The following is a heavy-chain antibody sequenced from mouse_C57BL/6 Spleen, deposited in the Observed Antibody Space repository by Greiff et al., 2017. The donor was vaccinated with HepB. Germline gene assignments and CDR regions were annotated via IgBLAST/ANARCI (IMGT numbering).Heavy chain of an antibody. V-gene: IGHV1-4*01. CDR1: GYTFTSYT. D-gene: IGHD2-4*01. CDR3: ASDDYVFDY. J-gene: IGHJ2*01. CDR2: INPSSGYT. Sequence: VQLQQSGAELARPGASVKISCKASGYTFTSYTMHWVKQRPGQGLEWIGYINPSSGYTKYNQKFKDKATLTAAKSSSTAYMQLSSLTSADSAVYYCASDDYVFDYWGQGTTLTVSS.